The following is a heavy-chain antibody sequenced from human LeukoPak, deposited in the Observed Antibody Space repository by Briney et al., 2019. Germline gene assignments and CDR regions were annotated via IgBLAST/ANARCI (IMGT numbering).Heavy chain of an antibody. Sequence: PGGSLRLSCAASGFTFSSYAMHWVRQAPGKGLEWVAVISYDGSNKYYADSVKGRFTISRDNSKNTLYLQMNSLRAEDTAVYYCARVWGKAVAGTIDYWGQGTLVTVSS. J-gene: IGHJ4*02. D-gene: IGHD6-19*01. CDR1: GFTFSSYA. CDR2: ISYDGSNK. V-gene: IGHV3-30-3*01. CDR3: ARVWGKAVAGTIDY.